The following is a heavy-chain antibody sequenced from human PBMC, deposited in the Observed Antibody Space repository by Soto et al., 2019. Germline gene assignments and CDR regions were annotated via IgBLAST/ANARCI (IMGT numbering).Heavy chain of an antibody. CDR2: IYHSGNT. CDR1: GGSISSGGYS. D-gene: IGHD6-13*01. V-gene: IGHV4-30-2*01. CDR3: ASVIRQQFRYFDY. J-gene: IGHJ4*02. Sequence: SETLSLTCAVSGGSISSGGYSWSWIRQPPGKGLEWIGYIYHSGNTYYNPSLKSRVTMSTDTPNNQFSLKLSSVTAADTAVYYCASVIRQQFRYFDYWGQGTLVTVSS.